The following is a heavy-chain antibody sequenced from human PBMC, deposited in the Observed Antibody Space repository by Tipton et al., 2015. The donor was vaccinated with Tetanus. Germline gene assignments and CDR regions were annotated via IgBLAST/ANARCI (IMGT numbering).Heavy chain of an antibody. V-gene: IGHV4-4*07. CDR3: ARRSYCSSSRCFDAFDL. CDR1: RGPISSYY. Sequence: GLAKPSETLSLTCSVSRGPISSYYWSWIRQPAGKGLEWIGHISNGNTDYTPSLKSRVTLSVDTSKNEFSLKLSSVTAADTGVYYCARRSYCSSSRCFDAFDLWGQGTMVTVSS. CDR2: ISNGNT. D-gene: IGHD2-2*01. J-gene: IGHJ3*01.